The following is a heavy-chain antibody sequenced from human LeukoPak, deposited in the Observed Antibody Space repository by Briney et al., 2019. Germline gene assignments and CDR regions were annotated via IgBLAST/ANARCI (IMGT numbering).Heavy chain of an antibody. J-gene: IGHJ4*02. V-gene: IGHV4-39*07. CDR2: IYYSGST. CDR3: ARIGDYYGSGSFY. CDR1: GGSISSSSYY. Sequence: SETLSLTCTVSGGSISSSSYYWGWIRQPPGKGLEWIGSIYYSGSTYYNPSLKSRVTISVDTSKNQFSLKLSSVTAADTAVYYCARIGDYYGSGSFYWGQGTLVTVSS. D-gene: IGHD3-10*01.